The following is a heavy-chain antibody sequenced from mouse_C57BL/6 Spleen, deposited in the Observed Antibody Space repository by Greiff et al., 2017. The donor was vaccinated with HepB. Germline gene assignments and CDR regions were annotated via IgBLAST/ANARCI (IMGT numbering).Heavy chain of an antibody. D-gene: IGHD1-1*01. CDR3: ARDYGRGPDV. Sequence: VQLQQSGPELVKPGASVKISCKASGYAFSSSWMNWVKQRPGKGLEWIGRIYPGDGDTNYNGKFKGKATLTADKSSSTAYMQLSSLTSEDSAVYFCARDYGRGPDVWGTGTTVTVSS. V-gene: IGHV1-82*01. CDR1: GYAFSSSW. J-gene: IGHJ1*03. CDR2: IYPGDGDT.